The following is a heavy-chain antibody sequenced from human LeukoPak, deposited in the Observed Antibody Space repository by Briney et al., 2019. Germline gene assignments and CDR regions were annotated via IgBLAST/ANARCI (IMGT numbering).Heavy chain of an antibody. Sequence: ASVKVSCKASGYTFTGYYMHWVRQAPGQGLEWMGWINPNSGGTNYAQKFQGRVTMTRDTSISTAYMELSRLRSDDTAVYYCAGEDCSSTSCQPSFDYWGQGTLVTVSS. CDR1: GYTFTGYY. D-gene: IGHD2-2*01. CDR2: INPNSGGT. J-gene: IGHJ4*02. V-gene: IGHV1-2*02. CDR3: AGEDCSSTSCQPSFDY.